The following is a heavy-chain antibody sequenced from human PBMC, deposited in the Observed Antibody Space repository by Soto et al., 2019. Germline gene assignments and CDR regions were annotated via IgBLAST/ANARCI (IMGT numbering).Heavy chain of an antibody. CDR1: GFTFSSYG. CDR3: AKDPTVAGTEY. V-gene: IGHV3-30*18. CDR2: ISYDGSNK. Sequence: QVQLVESGGGVVQPGRSLRLSCAASGFTFSSYGMHWVRQAPGKGLGWVAVISYDGSNKYYADSVKGRFTISRDNSKNTLYLQMNSLRAEDTAVYYCAKDPTVAGTEYWGQGTLVTVSS. J-gene: IGHJ4*02. D-gene: IGHD6-19*01.